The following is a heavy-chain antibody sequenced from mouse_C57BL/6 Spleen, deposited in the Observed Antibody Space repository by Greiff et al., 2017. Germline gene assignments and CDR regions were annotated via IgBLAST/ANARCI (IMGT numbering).Heavy chain of an antibody. D-gene: IGHD1-1*01. J-gene: IGHJ3*01. V-gene: IGHV1-62-2*01. Sequence: QVQLQQSGAELVKPGASVKLSCKASGYTFTEYTIHWVKQRSGQGLEWIGGFYPGSGSIKYNEKFKDKATLTAGKSSSTVYMELRRLTSGDSAVYFCERHEEVTTGFAYWGQGTLVTVSA. CDR2: FYPGSGSI. CDR3: ERHEEVTTGFAY. CDR1: GYTFTEYT.